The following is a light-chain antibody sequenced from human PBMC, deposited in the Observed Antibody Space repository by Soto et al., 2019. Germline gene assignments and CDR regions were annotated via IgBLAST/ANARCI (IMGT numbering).Light chain of an antibody. Sequence: EIVLTQSPATLSLSPGEGVTLSCRASQSVSSHLAWYQQKPGQAPRLVIYDASRRATGIPASFSGSGSGTDFTHIISSLEPEDYAIYYCHNHRDWPLTFSGGSKVEIK. CDR1: QSVSSH. CDR2: DAS. J-gene: IGKJ4*01. CDR3: HNHRDWPLT. V-gene: IGKV3-11*01.